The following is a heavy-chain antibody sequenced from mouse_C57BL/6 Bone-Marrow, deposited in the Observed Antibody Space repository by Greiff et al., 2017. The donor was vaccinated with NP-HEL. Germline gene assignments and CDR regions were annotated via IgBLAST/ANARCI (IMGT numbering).Heavy chain of an antibody. D-gene: IGHD1-1*01. CDR1: GYTFTSYW. Sequence: VQLQQPGAELVRPGTSVKLSCKASGYTFTSYWMHWVKQRPGQGLEWIGVIDPSDSYTNYNQKFKGKATLTVDTSSSTAYMQLSSLTSEDSAVYYCARPYYYGSSYWDFDVWGTGTTVTVSS. CDR3: ARPYYYGSSYWDFDV. J-gene: IGHJ1*03. CDR2: IDPSDSYT. V-gene: IGHV1-59*01.